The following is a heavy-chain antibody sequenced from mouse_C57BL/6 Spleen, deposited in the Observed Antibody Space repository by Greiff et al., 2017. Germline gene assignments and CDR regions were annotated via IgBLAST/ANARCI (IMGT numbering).Heavy chain of an antibody. CDR3: ARWRWGNWYFDV. CDR2: IDPSDSET. D-gene: IGHD1-1*02. Sequence: QVQLQQPGAELVRPGSSVKLSCKASGYTFTSYWMPWVKQRPIQGLEWIGNIDPSDSETHYNQEFKGKATVTVDKSSSTAYMQLSSLTSEDSAVYYCARWRWGNWYFDVWGTGTTVTVSS. CDR1: GYTFTSYW. J-gene: IGHJ1*03. V-gene: IGHV1-52*01.